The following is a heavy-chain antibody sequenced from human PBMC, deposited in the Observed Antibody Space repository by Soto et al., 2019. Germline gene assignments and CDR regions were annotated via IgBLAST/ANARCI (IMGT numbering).Heavy chain of an antibody. CDR1: GFGFSSFA. V-gene: IGHV3-23*01. CDR3: AKDQWFGYGPVFDD. Sequence: LLESGGGFIQPGGSLRLSCAASGFGFSSFAMSWVRQTPGRGLEWVSTISATGGLTYFADSVKGRFTISRDNSENTLHLQMNSLRAEDTAIYYCAKDQWFGYGPVFDDWGQGSLVTVSS. D-gene: IGHD3-10*01. CDR2: ISATGGLT. J-gene: IGHJ4*02.